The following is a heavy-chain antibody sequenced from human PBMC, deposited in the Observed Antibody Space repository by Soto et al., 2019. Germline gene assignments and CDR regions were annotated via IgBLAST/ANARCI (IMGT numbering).Heavy chain of an antibody. CDR1: GYTFNSYG. Sequence: QVQLVQSGGEVKKPGASVKVSCKASGYTFNSYGISWVRQAPGQGLEWMGWVRVKNGNTNYAQNFQGRFTTTTDTSTSTAYMELRSLRSDGTAVYYCARGPTVGDIWGQGTMVTVSS. V-gene: IGHV1-18*01. CDR3: ARGPTVGDI. D-gene: IGHD2-21*02. J-gene: IGHJ3*02. CDR2: VRVKNGNT.